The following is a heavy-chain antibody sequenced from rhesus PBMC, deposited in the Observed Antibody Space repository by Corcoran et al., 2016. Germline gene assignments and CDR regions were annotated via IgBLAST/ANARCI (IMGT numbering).Heavy chain of an antibody. Sequence: QVQLVQSGAEVKKPGASVKVSCKAPGFTFGSYAINWVRQAPGQGLEWMGVIIPLFGITNYAAKFQGRVTITADTSTSTAYIELSSLGSEDTAVYYCARSLPVLQFLDWLLSYGLDSWGQGVVVTVSS. D-gene: IGHD3-3*01. J-gene: IGHJ6*01. CDR3: ARSLPVLQFLDWLLSYGLDS. CDR2: IIPLFGIT. CDR1: GFTFGSYA. V-gene: IGHV1-198*02.